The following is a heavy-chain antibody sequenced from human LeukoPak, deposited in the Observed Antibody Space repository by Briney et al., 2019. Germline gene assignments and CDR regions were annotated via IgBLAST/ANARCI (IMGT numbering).Heavy chain of an antibody. D-gene: IGHD6-13*01. V-gene: IGHV6-1*01. J-gene: IGHJ3*01. CDR3: ARGGLAAAGTDAFDF. Sequence: SQTLSLTCALSGDSVSINSAAWSWIRQSPSRGLEWLGRTYYRSKWYNDYAVSVRSRITINPDTSKNQLSLQLNSMTPEDTAVYYCARGGLAAAGTDAFDFWGQGTMVTVSS. CDR2: TYYRSKWYN. CDR1: GDSVSINSAA.